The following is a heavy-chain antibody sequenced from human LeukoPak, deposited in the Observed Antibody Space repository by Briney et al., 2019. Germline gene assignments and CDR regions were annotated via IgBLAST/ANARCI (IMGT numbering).Heavy chain of an antibody. Sequence: SETLSLTCTVSGGSISSYYWSWIRQPPGKGLEWIGEINHSGSTNYNPSLKSRVTISVDTSKNQFSLKLSSVTAADTAVYYCARRRAGVGYFDYWGQGTLVTVSS. J-gene: IGHJ4*02. CDR2: INHSGST. D-gene: IGHD6-19*01. CDR1: GGSISSYY. V-gene: IGHV4-34*01. CDR3: ARRRAGVGYFDY.